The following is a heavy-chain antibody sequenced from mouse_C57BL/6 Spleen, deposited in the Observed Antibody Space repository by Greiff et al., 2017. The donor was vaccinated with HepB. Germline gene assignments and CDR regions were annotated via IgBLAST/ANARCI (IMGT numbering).Heavy chain of an antibody. Sequence: VKLMESGAELVKPGASVKISCKASGYAFSSYWMNWVKQRPGKGLEWIGQIYPGDGDTNYNGKFKGKATLTADKSSSTAYIQLSSLTSEDSAVYACARRDTTWYFDFWGTGTTVTVSS. CDR3: ARRDTTWYFDF. CDR1: GYAFSSYW. D-gene: IGHD6-1*01. J-gene: IGHJ1*03. V-gene: IGHV1-80*01. CDR2: IYPGDGDT.